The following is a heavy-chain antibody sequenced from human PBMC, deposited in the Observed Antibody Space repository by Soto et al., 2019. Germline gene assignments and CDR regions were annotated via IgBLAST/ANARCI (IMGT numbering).Heavy chain of an antibody. J-gene: IGHJ4*02. CDR3: ARQSSTWGPQNYFHY. V-gene: IGHV4-39*01. Sequence: PSETLSLTCSVSGASISSGGYYWGWIRQPPGKGLEWIGNVYYNGRTYYNPSLKSRVTLSVDTSKNQFSLILDSLTAADTAVYYCARQSSTWGPQNYFHYWGQGTLVTVSS. D-gene: IGHD3-16*01. CDR1: GASISSGGYY. CDR2: VYYNGRT.